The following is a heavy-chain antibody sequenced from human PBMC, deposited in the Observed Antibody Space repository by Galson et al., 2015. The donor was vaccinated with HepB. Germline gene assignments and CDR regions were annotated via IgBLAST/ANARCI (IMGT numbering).Heavy chain of an antibody. D-gene: IGHD3-22*01. CDR1: GYTFSRYG. J-gene: IGHJ4*02. Sequence: QSGAEVKKPGTSVKVSCKASGYTFSRYGMNWVRQAPGQGPEWMGRINTNTGNPTYAQGFTGRFVFSLDTSVSTAYLQINSLKAEDTAVYYCARAEGSGYYYVGYWGQGTLVTVSS. CDR3: ARAEGSGYYYVGY. V-gene: IGHV7-4-1*02. CDR2: INTNTGNP.